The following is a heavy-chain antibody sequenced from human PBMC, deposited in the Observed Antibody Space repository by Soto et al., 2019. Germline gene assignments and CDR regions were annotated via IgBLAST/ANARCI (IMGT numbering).Heavy chain of an antibody. Sequence: AGGSLRLSCAASGFTFSSYAMHWVRQAPGKGLEWVAVISYDGSNKYYADSVKGRFTISRDNSKNTLYLQMNSLRAEDTAVYYCARSSGYPRGYYYYYYGMDVWGPGATVTVSS. V-gene: IGHV3-30-3*01. CDR2: ISYDGSNK. CDR3: ARSSGYPRGYYYYYYGMDV. CDR1: GFTFSSYA. J-gene: IGHJ6*02. D-gene: IGHD3-22*01.